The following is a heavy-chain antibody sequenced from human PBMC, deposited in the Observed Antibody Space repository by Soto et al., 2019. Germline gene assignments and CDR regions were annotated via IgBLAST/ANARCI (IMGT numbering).Heavy chain of an antibody. J-gene: IGHJ5*02. CDR2: IIPIFGTA. Sequence: QVQLVQSGAEVKKPGSSVKVSCKASGGTFSSYAISWVRQAPGLEGMGGIIPIFGTANYAQKFQGGVTITADESTSTAYMELSRVRSEGTGVYYCARDRSSGYSYGYGIGFWFDPWGQGTLVTVSS. CDR3: ARDRSSGYSYGYGIGFWFDP. V-gene: IGHV1-69*01. D-gene: IGHD5-18*01. CDR1: GGTFSSYA.